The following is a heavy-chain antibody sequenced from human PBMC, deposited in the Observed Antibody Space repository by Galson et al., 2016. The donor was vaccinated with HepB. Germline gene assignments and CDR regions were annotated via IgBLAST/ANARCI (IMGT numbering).Heavy chain of an antibody. CDR3: AKDRGVHCSGGTCRSIDF. J-gene: IGHJ4*02. CDR2: ISAYSGDT. D-gene: IGHD2-8*02. CDR1: GYSFVSDG. Sequence: SVKVSCKASGYSFVSDGISWVRQAPGQGLEWMAWISAYSGDTKYAQNFQGRVTLTTDTSTSTASMELRSLRSDDTAVYYCAKDRGVHCSGGTCRSIDFWGPGTLVTVSS. V-gene: IGHV1-18*01.